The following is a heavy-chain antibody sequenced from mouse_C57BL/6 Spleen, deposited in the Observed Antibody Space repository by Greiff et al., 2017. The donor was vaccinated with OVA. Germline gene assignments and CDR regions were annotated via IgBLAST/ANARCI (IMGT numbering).Heavy chain of an antibody. V-gene: IGHV5-9*01. J-gene: IGHJ3*01. CDR2: ISGGGGNT. CDR1: GFTFSSYT. D-gene: IGHD2-1*01. Sequence: EVQGVESGGGLVKPGGSLKLSCAASGFTFSSYTMSWVRQTPEKRLESVATISGGGGNTYYPDSVKGRFTISRDNAKNTLYLQMSSLRSEDTALYYCARRGNYWFAYWGQGTLVTVSA. CDR3: ARRGNYWFAY.